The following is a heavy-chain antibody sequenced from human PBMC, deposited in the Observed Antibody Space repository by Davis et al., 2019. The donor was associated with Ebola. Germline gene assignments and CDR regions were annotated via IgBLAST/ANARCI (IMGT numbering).Heavy chain of an antibody. V-gene: IGHV1-2*02. Sequence: ASVKVSCKASGYTFTGYYIHWVRQAPGQGLEWMGWINPNSGGTNYAQKFQGRVTMTRDTSISTAYMELSSLRSDDTAMYYCARDLEGRDGDSWSYYYYYMDVWGKGTTVTVSS. CDR1: GYTFTGYY. CDR2: INPNSGGT. J-gene: IGHJ6*03. D-gene: IGHD6-13*01. CDR3: ARDLEGRDGDSWSYYYYYMDV.